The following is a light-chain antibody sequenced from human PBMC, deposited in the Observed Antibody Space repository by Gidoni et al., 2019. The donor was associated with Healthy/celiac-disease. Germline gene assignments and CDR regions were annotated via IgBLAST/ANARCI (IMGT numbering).Light chain of an antibody. Sequence: DIQMTQSPSSLSASVGDRVTITCLASQSISIYLNWYQQKPGKAPTRMIYAASSLQSGVPSRFSGSGSGTDFTLTISSLQPEDFATDVFQQSYSTPYTFGQGTKLEIK. CDR1: QSISIY. CDR3: QQSYSTPYT. J-gene: IGKJ2*01. CDR2: AAS. V-gene: IGKV1-39*01.